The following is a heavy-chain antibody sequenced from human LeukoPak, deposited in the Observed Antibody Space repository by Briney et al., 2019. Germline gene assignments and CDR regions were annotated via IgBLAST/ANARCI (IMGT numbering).Heavy chain of an antibody. CDR1: GGSISSSNW. J-gene: IGHJ4*02. D-gene: IGHD6-6*01. CDR3: ARGGSSSGRIDY. V-gene: IGHV4-4*02. CDR2: IYHSGST. Sequence: SETLSLTCAVSGGSISSSNWWSWIRQPPGKGLEWIGEIYHSGSTNYNPPLKSRVTISIDTSKNQFSLKLSSVTAADTAVYYCARGGSSSGRIDYWGQGTLVTVSS.